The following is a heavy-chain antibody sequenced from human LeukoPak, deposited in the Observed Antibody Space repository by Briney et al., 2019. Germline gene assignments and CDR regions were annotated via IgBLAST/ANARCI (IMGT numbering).Heavy chain of an antibody. CDR3: AKDRPNYHESNGHYYRPNGDY. CDR1: GFTFNIYA. J-gene: IGHJ4*02. D-gene: IGHD3-22*01. Sequence: SGGSLRLSGAASGFTFNIYAMSWVRQAPGKGLEWVSSITSDGAGTFYADSVNDRFTISRDNSKNTLYLQMSRLRAEDTAVYYCAKDRPNYHESNGHYYRPNGDYWGQGTLVTVSS. V-gene: IGHV3-23*01. CDR2: ITSDGAGT.